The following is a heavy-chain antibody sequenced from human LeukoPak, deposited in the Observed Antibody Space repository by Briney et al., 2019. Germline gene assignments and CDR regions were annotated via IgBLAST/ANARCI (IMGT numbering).Heavy chain of an antibody. CDR3: ARGVWSGGSA. CDR2: IHYSGST. J-gene: IGHJ5*02. D-gene: IGHD2-15*01. V-gene: IGHV4-34*01. Sequence: PSETLSLTCAVYGGSFSGYYWSWIRQPPGKGLEWIGYIHYSGSTYYNPSLKSRVTISVDTSKNQFSLKLSSVTAADTAVYYCARGVWSGGSAWGQGTLVTVSS. CDR1: GGSFSGYY.